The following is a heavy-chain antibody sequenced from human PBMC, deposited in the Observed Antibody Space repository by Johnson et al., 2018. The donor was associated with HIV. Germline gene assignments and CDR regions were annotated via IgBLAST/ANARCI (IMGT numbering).Heavy chain of an antibody. CDR1: GFTFKNYA. Sequence: QVQLVESGGGVVQPGRSLRLSCAASGFTFKNYAMHWVRQAPGERLEWVAVISYDGHIKYYADSVKGRFTISRDNSKNTLYLQMNSLRAEDTAVYYCARDRRIRIFGSGRAVQSNDAFDIWGQGTMVTVSS. V-gene: IGHV3-30*04. D-gene: IGHD3-3*01. J-gene: IGHJ3*02. CDR3: ARDRRIRIFGSGRAVQSNDAFDI. CDR2: ISYDGHIK.